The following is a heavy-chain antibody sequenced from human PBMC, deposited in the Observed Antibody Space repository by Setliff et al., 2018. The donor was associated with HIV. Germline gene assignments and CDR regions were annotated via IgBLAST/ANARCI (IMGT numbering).Heavy chain of an antibody. CDR1: GFTFSSYW. D-gene: IGHD4-17*01. V-gene: IGHV3-74*01. CDR3: AKGGDDYYYYFMDV. CDR2: INSDGSST. Sequence: GGSLRLSCAASGFTFSSYWMHWVRQAPGKGLVWVSRINSDGSSTSYADSVKGRFTISRDNAKNTLYLQMNSLRAEDTAIYYCAKGGDDYYYYFMDVWGKGTTVTVSS. J-gene: IGHJ6*03.